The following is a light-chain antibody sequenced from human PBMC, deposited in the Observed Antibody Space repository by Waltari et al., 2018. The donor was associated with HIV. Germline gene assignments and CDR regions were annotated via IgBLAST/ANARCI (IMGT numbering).Light chain of an antibody. CDR1: QNVGAF. CDR3: HQYASFSGT. V-gene: IGKV1-5*03. Sequence: DIRLTQSRSTLSASAGDRVAITCRAGQNVGAFLAWYQQKPGKPPKLLIFQASILEGGVPSRFSGSVSGSDFTLTINGLQSDDFATYYCHQYASFSGTFGQGTKVEL. CDR2: QAS. J-gene: IGKJ1*01.